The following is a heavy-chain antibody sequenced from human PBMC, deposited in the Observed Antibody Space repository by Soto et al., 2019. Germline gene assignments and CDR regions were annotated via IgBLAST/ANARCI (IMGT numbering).Heavy chain of an antibody. Sequence: SETLSLTCTVSGYSISSGYYWGWIRQPPGKGLEWIGSIYHSGSTYYNPSLKSRVTISVDTSKNQFSLKLSSVTAADTAVYYCASVPMVRGVIWFDPWGQGTLVTVSS. CDR1: GYSISSGYY. D-gene: IGHD3-10*01. CDR3: ASVPMVRGVIWFDP. CDR2: IYHSGST. J-gene: IGHJ5*02. V-gene: IGHV4-38-2*02.